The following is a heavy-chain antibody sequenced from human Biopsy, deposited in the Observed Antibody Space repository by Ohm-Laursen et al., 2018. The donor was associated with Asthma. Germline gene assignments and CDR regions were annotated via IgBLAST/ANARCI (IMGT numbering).Heavy chain of an antibody. CDR3: ARTYYDFLTGQVNDAFDI. J-gene: IGHJ3*02. Sequence: ASVKVSCKVSGYTFINYAMHWVRQAPGQRLEWMGWINSDNGNTKYSQNFQGRVTITRDTSASTSYMELSSLRSEDTAVYYCARTYYDFLTGQVNDAFDIWGQGTLVTVSS. CDR2: INSDNGNT. D-gene: IGHD3-9*01. CDR1: GYTFINYA. V-gene: IGHV1-3*01.